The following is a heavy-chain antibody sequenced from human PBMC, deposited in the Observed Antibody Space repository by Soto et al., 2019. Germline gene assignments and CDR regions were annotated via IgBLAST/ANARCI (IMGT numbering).Heavy chain of an antibody. V-gene: IGHV1-18*04. CDR2: ISAYNGNT. CDR1: GYTFTSYG. D-gene: IGHD3-10*01. J-gene: IGHJ6*02. Sequence: ASVKVSCKASGYTFTSYGISWVRQAPGQGLEWMGWISAYNGNTNYAQKLQGRVTMTTDTSTSTAYMELRSLRSDDTAVYYCASHYYGSGSHQGYYYGMDVCGQRTTVTVSS. CDR3: ASHYYGSGSHQGYYYGMDV.